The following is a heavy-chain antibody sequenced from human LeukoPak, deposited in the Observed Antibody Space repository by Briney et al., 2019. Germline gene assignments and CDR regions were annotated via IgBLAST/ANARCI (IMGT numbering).Heavy chain of an antibody. J-gene: IGHJ4*02. Sequence: ASVKVSCKASGYTFITYHMHWVRQAPGRGLEWMGIISPSGGSTTYAQKFQGRVTMTGDTSTSTVYMELSSLRSEDTAVYYCARSRLLLDYWGQGTLVTVSS. CDR2: ISPSGGST. D-gene: IGHD2-21*02. CDR1: GYTFITYH. V-gene: IGHV1-46*01. CDR3: ARSRLLLDY.